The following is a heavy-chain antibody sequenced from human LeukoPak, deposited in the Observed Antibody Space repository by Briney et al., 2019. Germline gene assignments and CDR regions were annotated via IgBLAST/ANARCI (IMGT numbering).Heavy chain of an antibody. J-gene: IGHJ4*02. CDR3: ARDVGSFFDY. V-gene: IGHV4-31*03. Sequence: SQTLSLTCTVSGGSISSGGYYWSWIRQHPGKGLEWIGYIYYSGSTYYNPSLKSRVTISVDRSKNQFSLKLSSVTAADTAVYYCARDVGSFFDYWGQGTLVTVSS. D-gene: IGHD6-13*01. CDR1: GGSISSGGYY. CDR2: IYYSGST.